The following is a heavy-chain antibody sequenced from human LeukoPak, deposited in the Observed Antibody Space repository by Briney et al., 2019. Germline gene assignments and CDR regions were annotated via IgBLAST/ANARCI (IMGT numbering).Heavy chain of an antibody. CDR1: GFTFSSYS. Sequence: PGGSLRLSCAASGFTFSSYSMNWVRQAPGKGLEWVSYISSSSSTIYYADSVKGRFTISRDNAKNSLYLQMSSLRDEDTAVYYCAREVWFGELSPVDYWGQGTLVTVSS. J-gene: IGHJ4*02. D-gene: IGHD3-10*01. CDR3: AREVWFGELSPVDY. CDR2: ISSSSSTI. V-gene: IGHV3-48*02.